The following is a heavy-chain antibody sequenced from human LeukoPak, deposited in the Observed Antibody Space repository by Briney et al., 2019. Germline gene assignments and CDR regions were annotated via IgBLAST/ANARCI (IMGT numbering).Heavy chain of an antibody. J-gene: IGHJ4*02. V-gene: IGHV4-39*07. D-gene: IGHD3-22*01. CDR1: GGSISSSSYY. Sequence: SETLSLTCTVSGGSISSSSYYWGWIRQPPGKGLEWIGSIYYSGSTYYNPSLKSRVTISVDTSKNQFSLKLSSVTAADTAVYYCARGARGRSSGYYYDFDYWGQGTLVTVSS. CDR3: ARGARGRSSGYYYDFDY. CDR2: IYYSGST.